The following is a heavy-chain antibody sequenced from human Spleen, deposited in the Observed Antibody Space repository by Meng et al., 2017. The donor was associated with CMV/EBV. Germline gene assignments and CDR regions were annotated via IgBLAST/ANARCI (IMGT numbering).Heavy chain of an antibody. D-gene: IGHD2-2*01. CDR2: IIPIFGTA. CDR1: GGTFRSYA. Sequence: HLVQSGTRWKQPGPSEKLSGNASGGTFRSYAIRWVRQAPGQGLEWMGGIIPIFGTANYAQKFQGRVTITADESTSTAYMELSSLRSEDTAVYYCARGSSCYDYWGQGTLVTVSS. V-gene: IGHV1-69*01. J-gene: IGHJ4*02. CDR3: ARGSSCYDY.